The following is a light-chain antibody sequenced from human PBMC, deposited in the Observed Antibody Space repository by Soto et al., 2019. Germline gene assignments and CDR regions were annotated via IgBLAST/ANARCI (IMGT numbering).Light chain of an antibody. CDR2: EVS. J-gene: IGLJ1*01. CDR3: SSYTSSSTYV. V-gene: IGLV2-14*01. Sequence: QSALTQPASVSGSPGQSITISCTGTSSDVGGYNYVSWYQQHPGKAPKLMIYEVSNRPSGVSNRFSGSKSGNTASLTISGLQAADEGDYYCSSYTSSSTYVFGTGTKVTVL. CDR1: SSDVGGYNY.